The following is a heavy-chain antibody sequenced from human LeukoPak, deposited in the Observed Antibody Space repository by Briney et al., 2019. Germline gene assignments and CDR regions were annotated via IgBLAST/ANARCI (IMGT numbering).Heavy chain of an antibody. D-gene: IGHD6-13*01. CDR3: AREHYSSSCPDY. CDR2: INSDGSST. Sequence: GGSLRLSGAASGFTFSSYWMHWVRQAPGKGLVWVSRINSDGSSTNYADSVKGRFTISRDNAKNTLYLQMNSLRAEDTAVYYCAREHYSSSCPDYWGQGTLVTVSS. J-gene: IGHJ4*02. CDR1: GFTFSSYW. V-gene: IGHV3-74*01.